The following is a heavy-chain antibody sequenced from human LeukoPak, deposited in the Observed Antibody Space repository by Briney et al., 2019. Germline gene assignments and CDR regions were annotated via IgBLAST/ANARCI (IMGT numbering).Heavy chain of an antibody. CDR1: GYTFTGYY. CDR2: INPNSGGT. Sequence: ASVKVSCKASGYTFTGYYMHWVRQAPGQGLEWMGWINPNSGGTNYAQKFQGRVTMTRDMSTSTVYMELSSLRSEDTAVYYCARGYDSSKEHFDYWGQGTLVTVSS. J-gene: IGHJ4*02. CDR3: ARGYDSSKEHFDY. V-gene: IGHV1-2*02. D-gene: IGHD3-22*01.